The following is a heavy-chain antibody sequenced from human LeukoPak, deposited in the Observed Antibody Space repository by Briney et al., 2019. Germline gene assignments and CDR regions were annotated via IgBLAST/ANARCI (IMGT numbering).Heavy chain of an antibody. D-gene: IGHD3-10*01. V-gene: IGHV3-11*04. CDR2: ISSSGSTI. CDR1: GFTFSDHY. Sequence: GGSLRLSCAASGFTFSDHYMDWVRQAPGKGLEWVSYISSSGSTIYYADSVKGRFTISRDNAKNSLYLQMNSLRVEDTAVYYCAKVAKYYYGSETYYFFEHWGQGTPVTASS. J-gene: IGHJ4*02. CDR3: AKVAKYYYGSETYYFFEH.